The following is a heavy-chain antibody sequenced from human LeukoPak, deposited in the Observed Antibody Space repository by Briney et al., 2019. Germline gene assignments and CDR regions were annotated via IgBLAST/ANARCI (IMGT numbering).Heavy chain of an antibody. CDR2: ISSSSSTI. D-gene: IGHD4/OR15-4a*01. Sequence: GGSLRLSCAASGFTFSSYSMNWVRQAPGKGLEWVSYISSSSSTIYYADSVKGRFTISRDNAKNSLYLQMNSLRAEDTAVYYCARDSYGDNEGVRWFDPWGLGTLVTVSS. J-gene: IGHJ5*02. CDR3: ARDSYGDNEGVRWFDP. V-gene: IGHV3-48*04. CDR1: GFTFSSYS.